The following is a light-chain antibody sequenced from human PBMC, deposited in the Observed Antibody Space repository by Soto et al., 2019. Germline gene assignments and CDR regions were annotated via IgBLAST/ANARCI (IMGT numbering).Light chain of an antibody. V-gene: IGKV1-5*03. CDR1: QSISSW. Sequence: DIQMTQAPSTLAASVGDIFTITLRAIQSISSWLAWYQQKPGAVPKLLIYEASTLERGVPSRFSGSRSGTEFTLTVSSLQPDDFATYYCQQYNDSFPYTFGQGTKVDIK. CDR2: EAS. CDR3: QQYNDSFPYT. J-gene: IGKJ2*01.